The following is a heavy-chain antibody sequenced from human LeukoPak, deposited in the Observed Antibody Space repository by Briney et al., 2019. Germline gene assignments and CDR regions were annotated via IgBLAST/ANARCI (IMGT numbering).Heavy chain of an antibody. Sequence: GGSLRLSCAASGFTYSSYWMSWVRQAPGKGLEWVANIKEDESEKDYVDSVKGRFTISRDNPKNSLYLQINSLRAEDTAVYYCARGGSFGSFDYWGQGTLVTVSS. J-gene: IGHJ4*02. CDR2: IKEDESEK. D-gene: IGHD1-26*01. CDR3: ARGGSFGSFDY. CDR1: GFTYSSYW. V-gene: IGHV3-7*01.